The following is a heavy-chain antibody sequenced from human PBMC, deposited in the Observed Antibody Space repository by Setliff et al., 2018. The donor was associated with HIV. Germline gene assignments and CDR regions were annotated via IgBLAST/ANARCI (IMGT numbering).Heavy chain of an antibody. Sequence: SETLSLTCTVSGGSISSYYWSWIRQPPGKGLEWIGYINTSGTTNYNPSLKSRVTISVDTSKNQFSLKLSSVTAADTAVYFCARQTYYYDNSGHNWFDPW. D-gene: IGHD3-22*01. J-gene: IGHJ5*02. CDR2: INTSGTT. CDR1: GGSISSYY. CDR3: ARQTYYYDNSGHNWFDP. V-gene: IGHV4-4*09.